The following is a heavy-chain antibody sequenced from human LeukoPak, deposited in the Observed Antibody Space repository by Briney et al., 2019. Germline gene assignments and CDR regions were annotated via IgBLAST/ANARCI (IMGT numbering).Heavy chain of an antibody. J-gene: IGHJ6*03. CDR3: ARGEYYYYYMDV. CDR2: INHSGST. Sequence: MPSETLSLTCAVYGGSFSGYYWSWIRQPPGKGLEWIGEINHSGSTNYNPSLKSRVTISVDTSKNQFSLKLSSVTAADTAVYYCARGEYYYYYMDVWGKGTTVTVSS. CDR1: GGSFSGYY. V-gene: IGHV4-34*01.